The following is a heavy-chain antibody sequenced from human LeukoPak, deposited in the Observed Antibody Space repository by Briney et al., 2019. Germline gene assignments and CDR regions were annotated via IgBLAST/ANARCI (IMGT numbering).Heavy chain of an antibody. D-gene: IGHD6-19*01. CDR3: ARRQGYSSGWLNY. CDR1: GYSISSGHY. Sequence: SETLSLTCTVSGYSISSGHYWGWIRQPPGKGLEWIGEINHSGSTNYNPSLKSRVTISVDTSKNQFSLKLSSVTAADTAVYYCARRQGYSSGWLNYWGQGTLVTGSS. J-gene: IGHJ4*02. V-gene: IGHV4-38-2*02. CDR2: INHSGST.